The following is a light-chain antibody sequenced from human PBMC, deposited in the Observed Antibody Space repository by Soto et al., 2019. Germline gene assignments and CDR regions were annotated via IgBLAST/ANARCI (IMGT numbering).Light chain of an antibody. J-gene: IGKJ1*01. CDR3: QQYGSSPWT. Sequence: ERVLISAVATLSLYTGERATISCRASQSVSSSYLAWYQQKPGQAPRLLIYGASSRATGIPDRFSGSGSGTDFTLTISRLEPDDLGVYYCQQYGSSPWTFGQGTKVDIK. V-gene: IGKV3-20*01. CDR1: QSVSSSY. CDR2: GAS.